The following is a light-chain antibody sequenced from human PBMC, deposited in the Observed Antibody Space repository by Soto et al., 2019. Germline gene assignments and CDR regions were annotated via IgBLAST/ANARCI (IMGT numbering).Light chain of an antibody. CDR2: EAS. CDR3: QQYNGYWT. Sequence: DIQMTQSPSTLSASVGDRVTITCRASQSISNSLAWYQQKPGKAPKLLIYEASNLKSGVPSRFSGSGSGTEYTLTISSLQPDDSATYYCQQYNGYWTFGKGTKVEIK. V-gene: IGKV1-5*03. CDR1: QSISNS. J-gene: IGKJ1*01.